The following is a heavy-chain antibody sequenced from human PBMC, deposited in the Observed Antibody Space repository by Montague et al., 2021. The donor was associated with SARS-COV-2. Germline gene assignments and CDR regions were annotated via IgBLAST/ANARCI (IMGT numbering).Heavy chain of an antibody. D-gene: IGHD3-3*01. CDR2: VDHRGSS. CDR1: GGSFSDYY. J-gene: IGHJ3*02. Sequence: SETLSLTCAVYGGSFSDYYWTWIRQAPGKGLEWIGEVDHRGSSSYNPSLQSRLTISADRSKNQFSLRLTSVTAADTAVYYCARGQVTVFGVLIMLPAAGPLDSWGLGTKVTVSS. V-gene: IGHV4-34*01. CDR3: ARGQVTVFGVLIMLPAAGPLDS.